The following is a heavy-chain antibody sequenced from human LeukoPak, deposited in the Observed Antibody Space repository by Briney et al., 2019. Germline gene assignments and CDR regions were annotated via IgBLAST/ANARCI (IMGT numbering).Heavy chain of an antibody. J-gene: IGHJ3*02. V-gene: IGHV4-61*01. Sequence: SETLSLTCTVSVGSVSSGSYYWSWIRQPPGEGLEWIGYIYYRGSTNYNPSLKSRVTISVDTSKNQFSLKLSSVTAADPAVYYCARDRTGDDAFDIWGQGTMVTVSS. D-gene: IGHD7-27*01. CDR3: ARDRTGDDAFDI. CDR1: VGSVSSGSYY. CDR2: IYYRGST.